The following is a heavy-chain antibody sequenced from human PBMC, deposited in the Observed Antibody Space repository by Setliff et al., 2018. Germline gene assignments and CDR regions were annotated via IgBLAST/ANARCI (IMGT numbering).Heavy chain of an antibody. J-gene: IGHJ4*02. Sequence: SETLSLTCTVSGASIGSGSHYWSWIRQPAGRGLEWIGRIYTSGTTNYSPSLKSRVTISIDTSKNQFSLGLSSVIVADSATYYCVRVRVVQGYYEFDSWGQGALVTVSS. D-gene: IGHD3-16*01. CDR3: VRVRVVQGYYEFDS. CDR2: IYTSGTT. V-gene: IGHV4-61*02. CDR1: GASIGSGSHY.